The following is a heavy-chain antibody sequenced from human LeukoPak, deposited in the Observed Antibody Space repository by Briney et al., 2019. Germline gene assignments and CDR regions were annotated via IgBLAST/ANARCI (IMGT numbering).Heavy chain of an antibody. CDR3: ARVGPTGYFDY. CDR1: GFTFNIYT. D-gene: IGHD4-17*01. Sequence: GGSLRLSCAASGFTFNIYTMTWVRQAXXXXXDWVSSISSRSTSINYADSVKGRFAVSRDDAQNSLFLQMNSLRAEDTAVYYCARVGPTGYFDYWGQGALVTVSS. V-gene: IGHV3-21*06. J-gene: IGHJ4*02. CDR2: ISSRSTSI.